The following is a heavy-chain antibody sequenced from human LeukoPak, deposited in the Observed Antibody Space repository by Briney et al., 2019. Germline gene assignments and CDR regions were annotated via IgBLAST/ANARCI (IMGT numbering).Heavy chain of an antibody. CDR3: ARVRITIFGVVIIYPYYFDY. CDR1: GGSISSGGYY. Sequence: PSETLSLTCTVSGGSISSGGYYWRWIRQPPGKGLEWIGYIYHSGSTYYNPSLKSRVTISVDRSKNQFSLKLSSVTAADTAVYYCARVRITIFGVVIIYPYYFDYWGQGTLVTVSS. J-gene: IGHJ4*02. CDR2: IYHSGST. V-gene: IGHV4-30-2*01. D-gene: IGHD3-3*01.